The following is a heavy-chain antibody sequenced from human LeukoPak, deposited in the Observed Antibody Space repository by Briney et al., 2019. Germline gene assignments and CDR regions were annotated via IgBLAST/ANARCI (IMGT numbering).Heavy chain of an antibody. CDR3: ARPDDSESFYRANHY. CDR2: ISNDGNNK. J-gene: IGHJ4*02. D-gene: IGHD3-10*01. V-gene: IGHV3-30*04. Sequence: PGGSLRLSCAASGFSFNSYPMHWVRQAPGKGLEWVAVISNDGNNKYYADSVKGRFTISRDNSNNPLSLQMNGLRVEDTAVYYCARPDDSESFYRANHYWGRGTLVTVS. CDR1: GFSFNSYP.